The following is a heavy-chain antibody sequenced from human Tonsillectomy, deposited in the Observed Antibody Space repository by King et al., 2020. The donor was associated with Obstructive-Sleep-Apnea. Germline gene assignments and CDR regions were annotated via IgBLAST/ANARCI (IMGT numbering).Heavy chain of an antibody. CDR3: ARGSPLRLDYYYGLDV. V-gene: IGHV4-59*01. CDR1: GGSITSFF. CDR2: IYYTGST. Sequence: QLQESGPGLVQPSETLSLTCSVSGGSITSFFWSWIRQPPGRGLEWIGYIYYTGSTSYHPSLKSRVSISVDTSKNQFSLKLSSVPAANTAVYYCARGSPLRLDYYYGLDVWGRGTTVTVSS. J-gene: IGHJ6*02. D-gene: IGHD4-17*01.